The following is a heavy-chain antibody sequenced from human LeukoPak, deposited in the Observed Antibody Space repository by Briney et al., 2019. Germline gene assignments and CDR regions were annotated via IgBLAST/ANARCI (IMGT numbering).Heavy chain of an antibody. J-gene: IGHJ5*02. CDR3: ASQLGAAGNWFDP. CDR2: IYPGDSDT. D-gene: IGHD6-13*01. V-gene: IGHV5-51*01. CDR1: GYSFTSHW. Sequence: GESLKISCKGSGYSFTSHWIGWVRQMPGKGLEWMGIIYPGDSDTRYSPSFQGQVTISADKSISTAYLQRSSLKASDTAMYYCASQLGAAGNWFDPWGQGTLVTVSS.